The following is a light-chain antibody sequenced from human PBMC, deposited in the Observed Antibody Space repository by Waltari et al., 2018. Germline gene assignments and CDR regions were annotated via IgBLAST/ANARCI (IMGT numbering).Light chain of an antibody. V-gene: IGLV3-21*01. Sequence: SYVLTQPPSVSVAPGKAARITCAGATIGSKSVHWYQHKPGQAPVLVISFDEDRPSGIPDRISGSNSANTATLTITGVEAGDEADYYCQVWDTSGAVFGGGTKLTVL. CDR1: TIGSKS. J-gene: IGLJ2*01. CDR3: QVWDTSGAV. CDR2: FDE.